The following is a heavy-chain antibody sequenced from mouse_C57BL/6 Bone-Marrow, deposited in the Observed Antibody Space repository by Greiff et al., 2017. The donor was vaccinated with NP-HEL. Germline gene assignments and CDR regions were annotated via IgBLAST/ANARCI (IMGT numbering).Heavy chain of an antibody. CDR1: GFTFSSYA. D-gene: IGHD2-3*01. CDR2: ISDGGSYT. Sequence: EVKLMESGGGLVKPGGSLKLSCAASGFTFSSYAMSWVRQTPEKRLEWVANISDGGSYTYYPDNVKGRFTISRDNAKNNLYLQMSHLKSEDTAMYYCARERHYDGTRGFAYWGQGTLVTVSA. CDR3: ARERHYDGTRGFAY. V-gene: IGHV5-4*01. J-gene: IGHJ3*01.